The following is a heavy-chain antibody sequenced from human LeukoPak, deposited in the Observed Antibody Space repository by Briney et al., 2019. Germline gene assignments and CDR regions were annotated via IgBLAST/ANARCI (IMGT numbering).Heavy chain of an antibody. Sequence: SETLSPTCAVYGGSFSGYYWSWIRQPPGKGLEWIVEINQSGSTNYNPSLKSRVTISVDTSKNQFSLKLSSVTAADTAVYYCARDYGMDVWGQGTTVTVSS. J-gene: IGHJ6*02. CDR3: ARDYGMDV. CDR1: GGSFSGYY. V-gene: IGHV4-34*01. CDR2: INQSGST.